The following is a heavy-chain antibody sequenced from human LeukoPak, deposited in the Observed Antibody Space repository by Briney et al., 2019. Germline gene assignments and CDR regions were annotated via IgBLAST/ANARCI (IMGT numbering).Heavy chain of an antibody. V-gene: IGHV4-30-4*01. CDR1: GGSISSYY. D-gene: IGHD6-13*01. Sequence: SETLSLTCTVSGGSISSYYWSWIRQPPGKGLEWIGYIYYSGSTYYNPSLKSRVTISVDTSKNQFSLKLSSVTAADTAVYYCARAPGVAAAGYNWFDPWGQGTLVTVSS. CDR3: ARAPGVAAAGYNWFDP. CDR2: IYYSGST. J-gene: IGHJ5*02.